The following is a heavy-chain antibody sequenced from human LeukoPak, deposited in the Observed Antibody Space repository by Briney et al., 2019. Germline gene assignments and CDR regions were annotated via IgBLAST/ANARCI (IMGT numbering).Heavy chain of an antibody. J-gene: IGHJ4*02. V-gene: IGHV3-21*06. CDR1: GFTFSSYS. D-gene: IGHD2-2*02. Sequence: GGSLRLSCAASGFTFSSYSMSWVRQAPGKGLEWVSSISSASSHIYYAGSVQGRFTISKDNTKNSLFLQMNSLRAEDTAVYYCASTFAAPAIRWEYYDYWGQGSLVTVSS. CDR3: ASTFAAPAIRWEYYDY. CDR2: ISSASSHI.